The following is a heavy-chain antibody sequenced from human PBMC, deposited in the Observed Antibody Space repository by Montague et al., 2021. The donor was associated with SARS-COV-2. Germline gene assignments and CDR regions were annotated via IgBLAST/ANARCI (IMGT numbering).Heavy chain of an antibody. CDR3: AKKGYGSGDIYPDFDS. CDR2: ISGSDGRT. V-gene: IGHV3-23*01. CDR1: GFTFSSYA. J-gene: IGHJ4*02. D-gene: IGHD3-10*01. Sequence: SLRLSFAASGFTFSSYAMNWVRQAPGKGLEWVSGISGSDGRTYYPDSVKGRFTISRDNSKNTLYLQMNSLRAEDTAIYYCAKKGYGSGDIYPDFDSWGQGTLVTVSS.